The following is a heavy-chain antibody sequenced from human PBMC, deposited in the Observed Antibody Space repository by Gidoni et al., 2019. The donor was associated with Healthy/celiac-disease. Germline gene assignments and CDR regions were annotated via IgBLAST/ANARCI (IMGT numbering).Heavy chain of an antibody. CDR3: ARRRSLTIYYYDSSGYWDAFDI. CDR1: GGSISSSSYY. J-gene: IGHJ3*02. V-gene: IGHV4-39*01. Sequence: QLQLQESGPGLVKPSETLSLTCTVSGGSISSSSYYWGWIRQPPGKGLEWIGSIYYSGSTYYNPSLKSRVTISVDTSKNQFSLKLSSVTAADTAVYYCARRRSLTIYYYDSSGYWDAFDIWGQGTMVTVSS. D-gene: IGHD3-22*01. CDR2: IYYSGST.